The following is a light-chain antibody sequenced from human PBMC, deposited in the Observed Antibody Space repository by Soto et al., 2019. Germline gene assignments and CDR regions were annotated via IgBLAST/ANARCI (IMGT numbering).Light chain of an antibody. V-gene: IGKV1-39*01. CDR1: QSIISY. CDR3: QQSYSTVWT. Sequence: IQVTGSPSSLSASVLDIFTITFRASQSIISYLNWYQQKPGKTPKLLIYAASSLQSGVPSRFSGSGSWTDFTLTISSLQPEDFATYYCQQSYSTVWTFGQGTKVDI. CDR2: AAS. J-gene: IGKJ1*01.